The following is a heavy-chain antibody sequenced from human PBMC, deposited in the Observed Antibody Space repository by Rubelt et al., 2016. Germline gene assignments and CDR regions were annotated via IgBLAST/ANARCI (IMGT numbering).Heavy chain of an antibody. CDR3: ARDPSGYHFDY. J-gene: IGHJ4*02. V-gene: IGHV3-66*01. Sequence: EVQPLESGGGLVQPGGSLRLSCAASGFTVSSNYMSWVRQAPGKGLEWVSVIYSGGSTYYADSVKGRFTISRDNSKNTLDLQMNSLRAEDTAVYYCARDPSGYHFDYWGQGTLVTVSS. CDR1: GFTVSSNY. D-gene: IGHD3-3*01. CDR2: IYSGGST.